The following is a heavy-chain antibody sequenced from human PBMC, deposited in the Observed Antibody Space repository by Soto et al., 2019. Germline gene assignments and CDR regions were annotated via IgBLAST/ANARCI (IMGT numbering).Heavy chain of an antibody. D-gene: IGHD6-13*01. Sequence: QVQLQQWGAGLLKPSETLSLTCAVYGGSFSGYYWSWIRQPPGKGLEWIGEIKHRGITNYNPSLKSRVTISVGTSKNQFSLKLSSVTAADTAVYYCARLYGSRGPFDYWGQGTLVTVSS. CDR1: GGSFSGYY. CDR3: ARLYGSRGPFDY. CDR2: IKHRGIT. J-gene: IGHJ4*02. V-gene: IGHV4-34*01.